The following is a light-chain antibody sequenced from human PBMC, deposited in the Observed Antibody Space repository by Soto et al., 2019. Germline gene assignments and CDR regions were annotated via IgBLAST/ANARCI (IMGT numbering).Light chain of an antibody. V-gene: IGLV1-47*01. Sequence: QAVVTQPPSASGTPGQMVTISCSGSSSNIGSHYVYWYQQLPGTAPKLLIYRNNQRPSGVPDRFSGSKSGTSASLAISGLRSEDEADYYCAAWDDSLSGRVFGGGTKLTVL. CDR2: RNN. J-gene: IGLJ3*02. CDR1: SSNIGSHY. CDR3: AAWDDSLSGRV.